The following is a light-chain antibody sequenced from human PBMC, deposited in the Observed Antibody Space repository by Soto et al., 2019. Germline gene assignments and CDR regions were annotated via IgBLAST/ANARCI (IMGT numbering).Light chain of an antibody. J-gene: IGKJ2*01. Sequence: EIVLTQSPGTLSLSPGERATLSCRASQSVSSTYLAWYQQKPGQAPRLLIYGASSRATGIPDRFSGSGSGTAFTLTISRLEPEDFAVYYCQRYDISSFPFGQGTKLEIK. CDR1: QSVSSTY. V-gene: IGKV3-20*01. CDR3: QRYDISSFP. CDR2: GAS.